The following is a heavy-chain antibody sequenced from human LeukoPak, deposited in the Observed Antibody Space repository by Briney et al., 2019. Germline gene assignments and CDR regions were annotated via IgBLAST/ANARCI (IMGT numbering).Heavy chain of an antibody. D-gene: IGHD1-26*01. CDR2: ISAGGDGT. J-gene: IGHJ4*02. Sequence: PGGSLRLSCVASGFTFSGNAMSWVRQTPGNGLDLVSAISAGGDGTYYADSVKGRFTISRDNSKNTLYLQMNSLRAEDTAMYYCTKFRGVSWDLLAFDYWGQGALVTVSS. V-gene: IGHV3-23*01. CDR1: GFTFSGNA. CDR3: TKFRGVSWDLLAFDY.